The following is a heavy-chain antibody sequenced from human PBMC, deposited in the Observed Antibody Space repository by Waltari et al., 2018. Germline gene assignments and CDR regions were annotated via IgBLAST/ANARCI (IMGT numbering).Heavy chain of an antibody. Sequence: QLQLQESGPGLVKPSETLSLTCTVSGGSISSSSYYWGWIRQPPGKGLEWIGSIYYSGSLYYNPSLKSRVTISVDTSKNQFSLKLSSVTAADTAVYYCASTPYYDILTGYSLDYWGQGTLVTVSS. CDR3: ASTPYYDILTGYSLDY. CDR2: IYYSGSL. J-gene: IGHJ4*02. D-gene: IGHD3-9*01. V-gene: IGHV4-39*07. CDR1: GGSISSSSYY.